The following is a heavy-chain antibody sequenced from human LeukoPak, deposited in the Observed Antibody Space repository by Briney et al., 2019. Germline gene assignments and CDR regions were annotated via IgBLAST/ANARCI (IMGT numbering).Heavy chain of an antibody. Sequence: GGSLRLSCAASGFTLSNYAMTWVRQAPGKGLKWVSSITGSGALTYYADSVKGRFTISKDNAMDTLFLQMNSLRADDTAVYYCAKDRVDGSGSQFDSWGQGSLVTGSS. CDR2: ITGSGALT. V-gene: IGHV3-23*01. J-gene: IGHJ4*02. CDR1: GFTLSNYA. D-gene: IGHD3-10*01. CDR3: AKDRVDGSGSQFDS.